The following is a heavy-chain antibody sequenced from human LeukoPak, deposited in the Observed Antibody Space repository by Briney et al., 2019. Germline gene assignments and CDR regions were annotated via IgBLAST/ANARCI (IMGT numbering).Heavy chain of an antibody. CDR3: AKDGTRRTAADDYYYYMDV. V-gene: IGHV3-9*01. D-gene: IGHD6-13*01. J-gene: IGHJ6*03. CDR2: ISWNSGSI. Sequence: GGSLRLSCAASGFTFDDYAMHWVRQAPGEGLEWVSGISWNSGSIGYADSVKGRFTISRDNAKNSLYLQMNSLRAEDTALYYCAKDGTRRTAADDYYYYMDVWGKGTTVTVSS. CDR1: GFTFDDYA.